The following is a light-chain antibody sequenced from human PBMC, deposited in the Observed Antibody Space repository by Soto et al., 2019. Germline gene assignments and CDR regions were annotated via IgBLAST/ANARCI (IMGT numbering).Light chain of an antibody. Sequence: QSILTQPPSASGTPGQRVTISCSGSSSNIGGNFVYWYKHLPGTAPKLLIYSNNQRPSGVPDRFSGSKSGTSASLAISGLRSEDEADYYCATWDDSLSDLVFGGGTKLTVL. CDR2: SNN. CDR3: ATWDDSLSDLV. J-gene: IGLJ3*02. V-gene: IGLV1-47*02. CDR1: SSNIGGNF.